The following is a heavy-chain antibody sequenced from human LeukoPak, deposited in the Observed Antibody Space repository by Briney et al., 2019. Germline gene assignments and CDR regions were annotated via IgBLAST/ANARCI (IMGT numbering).Heavy chain of an antibody. CDR2: INPNSGGT. D-gene: IGHD7-27*01. J-gene: IGHJ4*02. V-gene: IGHV1-2*06. CDR1: GYTFTDYF. Sequence: GASVKVSCKASGYTFTDYFIHWVRQAPGQGLEWMGRINPNSGGTDDAQSFQGRVTMTRDTSISTAYMELSRLRSDDTAVYYCARDLPSTSNWELDYWGQGTLVTVSS. CDR3: ARDLPSTSNWELDY.